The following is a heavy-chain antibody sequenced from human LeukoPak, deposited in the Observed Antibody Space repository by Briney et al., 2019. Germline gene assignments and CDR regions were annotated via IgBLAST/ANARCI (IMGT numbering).Heavy chain of an antibody. J-gene: IGHJ4*02. CDR2: ISSNGGST. V-gene: IGHV3-64*01. D-gene: IGHD4-23*01. CDR1: GFTFSSYA. Sequence: GGSLRLSCAASGFTFSSYAMHWVRQAPGKGLEYVSAISSNGGSTYYPNSVKGRFTISRDNSKNTLYLQMGSLRAEDMAVYYCARDGRYDYGGNSFDYWGQGTLVTVSS. CDR3: ARDGRYDYGGNSFDY.